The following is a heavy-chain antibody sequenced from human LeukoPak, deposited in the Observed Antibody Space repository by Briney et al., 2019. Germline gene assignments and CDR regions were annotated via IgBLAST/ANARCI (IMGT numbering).Heavy chain of an antibody. CDR2: FYPGDGKT. CDR1: GYTFTGYY. V-gene: IGHV1-24*01. J-gene: IGHJ5*02. Sequence: ASVKVSCKASGYTFTGYYMHWVRQAPGQGRAWVGGFYPGDGKTIYAQKFQGRVTMTEDTSTDTAYMELSSLRSEDTAVYYCATFMVRGVYNWFDPWGQGTLVTVSS. CDR3: ATFMVRGVYNWFDP. D-gene: IGHD3-10*01.